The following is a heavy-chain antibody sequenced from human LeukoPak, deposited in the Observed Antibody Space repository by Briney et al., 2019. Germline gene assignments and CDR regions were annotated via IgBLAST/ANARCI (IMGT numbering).Heavy chain of an antibody. V-gene: IGHV5-51*01. CDR3: ARHGGGNSWPFQH. J-gene: IGHJ1*01. Sequence: RLGESLQISCKASGYDFSVNWIAWVRQLPGKGLEWMGVVHCGDSDTKYSSSFQGQVTISVDKSIKTAYLQWNSLKASDSAMYYCARHGGGNSWPFQHWGQGSLVTVSS. D-gene: IGHD6-13*01. CDR1: GYDFSVNW. CDR2: VHCGDSDT.